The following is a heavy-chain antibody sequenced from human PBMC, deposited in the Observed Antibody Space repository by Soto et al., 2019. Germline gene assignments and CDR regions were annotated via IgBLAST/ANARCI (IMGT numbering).Heavy chain of an antibody. J-gene: IGHJ4*02. CDR1: GGSISSSSYY. V-gene: IGHV4-39*01. CDR3: ARQTLGYSSSWYFS. CDR2: IYYSGST. D-gene: IGHD6-13*01. Sequence: QLQLQESGPGLVKPSETLSLTCTVSGGSISSSSYYWGWIRQPPGKGLEWIGSIYYSGSTYYNPSLKSRVTISVDTSKNQFSLKLSSVTAADTAVYYCARQTLGYSSSWYFSWGQGTLVTVSS.